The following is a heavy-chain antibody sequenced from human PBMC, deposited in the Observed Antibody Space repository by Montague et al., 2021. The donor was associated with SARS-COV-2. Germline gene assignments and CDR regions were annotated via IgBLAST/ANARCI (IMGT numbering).Heavy chain of an antibody. CDR1: GVSISSSSYY. J-gene: IGHJ6*02. D-gene: IGHD6-13*01. V-gene: IGHV4-39*07. Sequence: SETLSLTCTVSGVSISSSSYYWGWIRQPPGKGLEWIGSIYYSGSTYYNPSLKSRLTISVDTSKNQFSLTLSSVTAADTAVYYCARVGRQQLVRLSGMDVWGQGTTVTVSS. CDR3: ARVGRQQLVRLSGMDV. CDR2: IYYSGST.